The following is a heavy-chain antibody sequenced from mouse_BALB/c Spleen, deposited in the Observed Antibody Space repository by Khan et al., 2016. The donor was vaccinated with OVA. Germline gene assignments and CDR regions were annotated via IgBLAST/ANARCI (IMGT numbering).Heavy chain of an antibody. CDR2: ISSGGDYT. J-gene: IGHJ3*01. CDR1: GFTFSNYA. CDR3: ARHNYGPFAY. V-gene: IGHV5-9-3*01. Sequence: EVELVESGGGLVKPGGPLKLSCAASGFTFSNYAMSWVRQTPEKRLEWVATISSGGDYTYYPDSVMGRFTISRDNAKNTLYLQMSSLRSEDTAIYYCARHNYGPFAYGGQGTLVTVSA. D-gene: IGHD1-1*01.